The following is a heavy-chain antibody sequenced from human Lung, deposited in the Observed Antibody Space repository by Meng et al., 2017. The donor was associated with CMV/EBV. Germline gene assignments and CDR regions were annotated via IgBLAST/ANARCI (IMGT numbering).Heavy chain of an antibody. CDR2: IYISEKT. CDR1: GLSIGGKY. Sequence: GESLKISCEASGLSIGGKYMSWVRQAPGKGLVWVADIYISEKTYYAVSVKGRFTISRDKSKNTIYLQMQSLAVEDTAVYYWARDRGCRGTTCHTSCFYGLDVWXQGTXVTVAS. D-gene: IGHD3-22*01. CDR3: ARDRGCRGTTCHTSCFYGLDV. V-gene: IGHV3-66*03. J-gene: IGHJ6*02.